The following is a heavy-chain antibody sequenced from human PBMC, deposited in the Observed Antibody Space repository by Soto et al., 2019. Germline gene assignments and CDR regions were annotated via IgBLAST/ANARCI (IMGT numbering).Heavy chain of an antibody. CDR2: IWYDGSNK. CDR3: ATLASGYDSLDVFDI. Sequence: QVQLVESGGGVVQPGRSLRLSCAASGFTFGSHGMHWVRQAPGKGLERVAVIWYDGSNKYYADSVKGRFTISRDNSKNTLYLEMNSLRAEDTAVYYCATLASGYDSLDVFDIWCQGTMVTVSS. V-gene: IGHV3-33*01. D-gene: IGHD5-12*01. CDR1: GFTFGSHG. J-gene: IGHJ3*02.